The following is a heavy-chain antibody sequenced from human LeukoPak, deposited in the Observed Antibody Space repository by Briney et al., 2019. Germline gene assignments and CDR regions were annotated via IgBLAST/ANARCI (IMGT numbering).Heavy chain of an antibody. CDR1: GFTFSSYG. CDR2: IGYDGSNK. D-gene: IGHD1-1*01. CDR3: AAIWNPGDY. J-gene: IGHJ4*02. V-gene: IGHV3-30*02. Sequence: GGSLRLSCAASGFTFSSYGIHWVRQAPGKGLEWVAFIGYDGSNKYYADSAKGRFTISRDNSKNTLYLQMNSLRAEDTAVYYCAAIWNPGDYWGQGTLVTVSS.